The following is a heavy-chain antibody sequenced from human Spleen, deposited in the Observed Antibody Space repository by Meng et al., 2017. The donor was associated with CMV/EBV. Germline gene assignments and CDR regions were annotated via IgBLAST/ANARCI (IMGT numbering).Heavy chain of an antibody. Sequence: GGSLRLSCAAAGFTFSGSAMHWVRQAPGKGLEWVSVIYSGGSSTYYADSVKGRFTISRDNSKNTLYLQMNSLRAEDTAVYYCAKNSMLCGGDCYGNWGQGTLVTVSS. V-gene: IGHV3-23*03. CDR1: GFTFSGSA. CDR2: IYSGGSST. J-gene: IGHJ4*02. D-gene: IGHD2-21*01. CDR3: AKNSMLCGGDCYGN.